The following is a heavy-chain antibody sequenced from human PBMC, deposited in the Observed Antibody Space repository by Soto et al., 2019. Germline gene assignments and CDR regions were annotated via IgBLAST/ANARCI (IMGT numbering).Heavy chain of an antibody. CDR2: IIPIFGTA. CDR1: GGTFSSYA. Sequence: QVQLVQSGAEVKKPGSSVKVSCKASGGTFSSYAISWVRQAPGQGLEWMGGIIPIFGTANYAQKFQGRGTITADETKRTAYKELSRPKSEDTGGYYRARDFFPYAQFHYFDYWGQGTLVTVSS. D-gene: IGHD2-2*01. J-gene: IGHJ4*02. V-gene: IGHV1-69*01. CDR3: ARDFFPYAQFHYFDY.